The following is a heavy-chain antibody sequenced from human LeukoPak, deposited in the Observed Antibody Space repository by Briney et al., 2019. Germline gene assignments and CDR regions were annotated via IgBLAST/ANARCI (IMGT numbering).Heavy chain of an antibody. CDR1: GYTFTSYD. D-gene: IGHD2-15*01. Sequence: ASVNVSCKSSGYTFTSYDINWVRQATGQGREWMGWMNPNSGNTGYAQKFQGRVTMTRNTSISTAYMELSSLRSEDTAVYYCARAGGYCGRISCPYYFDYWGQGSLVAVSS. J-gene: IGHJ4*02. CDR3: ARAGGYCGRISCPYYFDY. V-gene: IGHV1-8*01. CDR2: MNPNSGNT.